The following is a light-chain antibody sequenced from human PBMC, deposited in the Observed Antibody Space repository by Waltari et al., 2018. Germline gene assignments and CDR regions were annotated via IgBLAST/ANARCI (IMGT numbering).Light chain of an antibody. V-gene: IGKV3-20*01. J-gene: IGKJ1*01. CDR2: GAS. Sequence: EIVLTQPPRTLLLSSGEGATLTSRAKQSVSGSLAWYQQKAGQAPRLLIHGASSRATGIPDRFSGSGSGTDFSLTISRLEPEDFAVYYCQHYVRLPATFGQGTKVEI. CDR1: QSVSGS. CDR3: QHYVRLPAT.